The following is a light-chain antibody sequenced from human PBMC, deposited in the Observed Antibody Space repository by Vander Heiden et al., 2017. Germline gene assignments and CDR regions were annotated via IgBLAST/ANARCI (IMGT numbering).Light chain of an antibody. J-gene: IGLJ3*02. V-gene: IGLV1-47*01. CDR3: ASWDDSLRGWV. CDR1: TPNIGNQY. CDR2: RTD. Sequence: SALTQPPTASGTPGQRVTISCSGRTPNIGNQYAYWYPQIPGTAPKVLIFRTDQRPAGVPDRVSGSKSGTSASLAISGLRSEDEGDYYCASWDDSLRGWVFSGGTTLTVL.